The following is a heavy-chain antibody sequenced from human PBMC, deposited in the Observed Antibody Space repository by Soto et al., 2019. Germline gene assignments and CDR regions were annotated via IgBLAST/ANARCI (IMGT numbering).Heavy chain of an antibody. Sequence: GGSLRLSCAASGFAFSNYAMHWVRQAPGKGLERVSSISTSIDATYYADSVKGRFTISRDDSKNTLYLQMNSLRAEDSAVYYCAKDRTVAARNFDYWGQGTQVTVSS. V-gene: IGHV3-23*01. CDR1: GFAFSNYA. D-gene: IGHD6-6*01. CDR2: ISTSIDAT. J-gene: IGHJ4*02. CDR3: AKDRTVAARNFDY.